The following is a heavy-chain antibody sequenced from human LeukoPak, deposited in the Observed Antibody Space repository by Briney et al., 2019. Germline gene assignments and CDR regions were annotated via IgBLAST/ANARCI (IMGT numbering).Heavy chain of an antibody. Sequence: ASVKVSCKASGYTFTSYYMHWVRQAPGQGLEWMGIINPSGGSASYAQKFQGRVTMTRDTSTSTVYMELSSLRSEDTAVYYCARAPLPMTTVTSGGYYYYYMDVWGKGTTVTVSS. J-gene: IGHJ6*03. CDR2: INPSGGSA. CDR1: GYTFTSYY. D-gene: IGHD4-17*01. V-gene: IGHV1-46*01. CDR3: ARAPLPMTTVTSGGYYYYYMDV.